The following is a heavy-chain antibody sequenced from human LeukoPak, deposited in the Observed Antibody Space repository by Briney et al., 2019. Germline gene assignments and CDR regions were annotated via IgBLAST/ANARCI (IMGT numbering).Heavy chain of an antibody. CDR2: ISYDGSNK. V-gene: IGHV3-30*18. CDR1: GFTFSSYG. D-gene: IGHD6-19*01. J-gene: IGHJ4*02. Sequence: GGSLRLSCAASGFTFSSYGMSWVRQAPGKGLEWVAVISYDGSNKYYADSVRGRFTISRDNSKNTLYLQMNSLRAEDTAVYYCAKDLAGTGFFDYWGQGTLVTVSS. CDR3: AKDLAGTGFFDY.